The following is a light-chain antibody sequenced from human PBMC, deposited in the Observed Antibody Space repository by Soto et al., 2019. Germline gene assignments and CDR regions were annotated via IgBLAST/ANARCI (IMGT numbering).Light chain of an antibody. J-gene: IGKJ5*01. Sequence: EIVLTQSPATLSLSPGERATLSCRASQSVSSYLAWYQQKPGQAPRLLIYDASNRATGIPARFSGSGSGTAFTLTISSLEPEDFAVYYCQRRSNWFTFGQGTRLEIK. CDR3: QRRSNWFT. CDR2: DAS. CDR1: QSVSSY. V-gene: IGKV3-11*01.